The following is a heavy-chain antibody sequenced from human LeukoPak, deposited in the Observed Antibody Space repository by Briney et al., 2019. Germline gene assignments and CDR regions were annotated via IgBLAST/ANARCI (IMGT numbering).Heavy chain of an antibody. Sequence: GGSLRLSCAASGFTFSSYGMHWVRQAPGKGLEWVAVISYDGSNKYYADSVKGRFTISRDNSKNTLYLQMNSLRAEDTAVYYCVKDGLAFCGGDCYSYFDYWGQGTLVTVSS. CDR3: VKDGLAFCGGDCYSYFDY. CDR1: GFTFSSYG. CDR2: ISYDGSNK. D-gene: IGHD2-21*02. J-gene: IGHJ4*02. V-gene: IGHV3-30*18.